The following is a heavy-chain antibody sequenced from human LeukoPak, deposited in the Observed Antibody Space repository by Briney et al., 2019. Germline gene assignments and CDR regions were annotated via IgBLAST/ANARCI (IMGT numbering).Heavy chain of an antibody. CDR3: AKEAREGVRGVIIIPFDY. V-gene: IGHV3-30*02. D-gene: IGHD3-10*01. CDR1: GFTFSSYG. CDR2: IRYDGSNK. Sequence: PGGSLRLSCAASGFTFSSYGMHWVRQAPGKGLEWVAFIRYDGSNKYYADSVKGRFTISRDNSKNTLYLQMNSLRAEDTAVYYCAKEAREGVRGVIIIPFDYWGQGTLVTVSS. J-gene: IGHJ4*02.